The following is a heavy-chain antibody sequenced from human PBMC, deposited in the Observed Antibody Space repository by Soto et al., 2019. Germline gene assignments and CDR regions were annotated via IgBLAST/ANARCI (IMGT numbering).Heavy chain of an antibody. D-gene: IGHD3-22*01. CDR2: IDQDGSEK. J-gene: IGHJ4*02. CDR3: ARDPHYRESSGYYRLFDY. V-gene: IGHV3-7*05. CDR1: GFTFGSYW. Sequence: GGSLRLSCASSGFTFGSYWMNWVRQAPGKGLEWVANIDQDGSEKNYVDSVKGRFTISRDNAKNSLYLQMNSLRAEDTAVYYCARDPHYRESSGYYRLFDYWGQGTLVTVSS.